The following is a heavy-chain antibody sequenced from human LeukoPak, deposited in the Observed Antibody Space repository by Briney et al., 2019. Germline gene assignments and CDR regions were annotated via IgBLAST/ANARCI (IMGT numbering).Heavy chain of an antibody. V-gene: IGHV4-39*02. CDR1: GGSISSSSYY. CDR2: IYYSGST. CDR3: AREVGGYSYGYRPTELYWYFDL. Sequence: SETLSLTCTVSGGSISSSSYYWGWIRQPPGKGLEWIGSIYYSGSTYYNPSLKSRVTISVDTSKNQFSLKLSSVTAADTAVYYCAREVGGYSYGYRPTELYWYFDLWGRGTLVTVSS. D-gene: IGHD5-18*01. J-gene: IGHJ2*01.